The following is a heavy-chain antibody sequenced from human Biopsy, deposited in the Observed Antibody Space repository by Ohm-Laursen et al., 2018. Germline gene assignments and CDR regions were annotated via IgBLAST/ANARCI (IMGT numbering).Heavy chain of an antibody. Sequence: SVKVSCKASGYTFTDYSLHWVRQAPGQGLEWMGWVNPNSGTTNYAQKFQGRVTMTSDTSISTAYIELRRLISDDTAVYFCARDRMVTIITLVRADTFDIWGQGTLVSVSS. CDR2: VNPNSGTT. CDR3: ARDRMVTIITLVRADTFDI. CDR1: GYTFTDYS. D-gene: IGHD3-10*01. J-gene: IGHJ3*02. V-gene: IGHV1-2*02.